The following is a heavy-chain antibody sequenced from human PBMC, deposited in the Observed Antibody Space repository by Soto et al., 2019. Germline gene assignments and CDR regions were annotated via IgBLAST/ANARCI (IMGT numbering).Heavy chain of an antibody. CDR1: GFSLSTTGVG. V-gene: IGHV2-5*02. J-gene: IGHJ6*02. D-gene: IGHD3-22*01. CDR3: AHNGYYYDSSGYPNYHYGMDV. Sequence: QITLKESGPTLVKPTQTLTLTCTFSGFSLSTTGVGVAWIRQPPGKALEWLALIFWDDDKRYNPSRKNRRTIPKDPAKXXVXLTXTNMDPVDTATYYCAHNGYYYDSSGYPNYHYGMDVWGQGTTVTVSS. CDR2: IFWDDDK.